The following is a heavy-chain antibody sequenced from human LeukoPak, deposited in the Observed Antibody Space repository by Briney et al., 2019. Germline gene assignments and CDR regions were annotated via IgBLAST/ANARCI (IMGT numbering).Heavy chain of an antibody. CDR3: ARDPSSGWNFDY. CDR1: GGTFSSYA. CDR2: IIPIFGTA. V-gene: IGHV1-69*05. J-gene: IGHJ4*02. Sequence: SVKVSCKASGGTFSSYAISWVRQAPGQGLEWMGRIIPIFGTANYAQKFQGRVTITTDESTSTAYMELSSLRSEDTAVYYCARDPSSGWNFDYWGQGTLVTVSS. D-gene: IGHD6-19*01.